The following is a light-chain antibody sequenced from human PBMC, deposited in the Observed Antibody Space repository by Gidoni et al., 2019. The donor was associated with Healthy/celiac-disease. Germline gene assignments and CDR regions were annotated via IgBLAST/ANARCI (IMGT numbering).Light chain of an antibody. CDR2: DAS. CDR3: QQYNSYPPWT. Sequence: DIQMTQSPSTLSASVGDRVTITCRASQSISSWLDWYQQKPGKAPKLLIYDASSLESGVPSRFSGSGSGTEFTLTISSLQPDDFATYYCQQYNSYPPWTFXQXTKVEIK. CDR1: QSISSW. J-gene: IGKJ1*01. V-gene: IGKV1-5*01.